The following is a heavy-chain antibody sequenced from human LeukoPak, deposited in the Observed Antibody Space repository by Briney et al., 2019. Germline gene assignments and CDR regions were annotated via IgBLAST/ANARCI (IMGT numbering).Heavy chain of an antibody. CDR2: IYYSGST. V-gene: IGHV4-59*01. J-gene: IGHJ5*02. D-gene: IGHD5-24*01. CDR3: ARARDGHINNWFDP. Sequence: SETLSLTCTVSGGSINSYYWSWIRQPPGKGLEWIGYIYYSGSTNYNPSLKSRVTISVDTSKNQFSLKMSSVTAADTAVYYCARARDGHINNWFDPWGQGTLVSVSS. CDR1: GGSINSYY.